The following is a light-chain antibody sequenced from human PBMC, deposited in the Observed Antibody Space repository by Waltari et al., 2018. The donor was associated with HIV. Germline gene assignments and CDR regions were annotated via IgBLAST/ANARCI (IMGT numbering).Light chain of an antibody. CDR3: QQYSAFPWT. Sequence: DIQMTQSLSTLSASMGDRGSITCRASQSISNWLAWYQQKPGQAPKLLIYRASTLESGVPSRFSGSGSGTEFTLTINNLQPDDFATYYCQQYSAFPWTFGQGAKVEIK. CDR2: RAS. CDR1: QSISNW. V-gene: IGKV1-5*03. J-gene: IGKJ1*01.